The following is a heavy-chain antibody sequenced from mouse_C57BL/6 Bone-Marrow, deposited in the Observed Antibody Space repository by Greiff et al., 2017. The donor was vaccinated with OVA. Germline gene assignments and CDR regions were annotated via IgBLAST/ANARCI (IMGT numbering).Heavy chain of an antibody. J-gene: IGHJ3*01. CDR3: ARHYDYDGGFAY. CDR1: GYAFTNYL. V-gene: IGHV1-54*01. D-gene: IGHD2-4*01. Sequence: QVQLQQSGAELVRPGTSVKVSCKASGYAFTNYLIEWVKQRPGQGLEWIGVINPGSGGTNYNEKFKGKATLTADKSSSTAYMQLSSLTSEDSAVYVCARHYDYDGGFAYWGQGTLVTVSA. CDR2: INPGSGGT.